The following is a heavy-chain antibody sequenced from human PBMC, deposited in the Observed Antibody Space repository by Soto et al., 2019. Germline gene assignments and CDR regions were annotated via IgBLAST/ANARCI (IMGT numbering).Heavy chain of an antibody. CDR1: GFIFSSYG. Sequence: QVHLVESGGGVVQPGRSLRLSCAASGFIFSSYGMHWVRQAPGKGLEWVAVIWYDGSDQYYADSVKGRFTISRDKSKNTLYLQMDSLRAEDTAVYYCARDTSGLREGMEHWGQGTLVTVSS. J-gene: IGHJ1*01. CDR2: IWYDGSDQ. CDR3: ARDTSGLREGMEH. V-gene: IGHV3-33*01. D-gene: IGHD1-26*01.